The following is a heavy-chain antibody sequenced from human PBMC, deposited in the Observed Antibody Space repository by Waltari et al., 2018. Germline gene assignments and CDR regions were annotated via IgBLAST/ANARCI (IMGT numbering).Heavy chain of an antibody. Sequence: QLQLQESGPGLVKPSETLSLTCTVSGGSISSSSYYWGWIRQPPGKGLEWIGSIYYSGSTYYNPPLKSRVTISVDTSKNQFSLKLSSVTAADTAVYYCARRQYIAAAGRGYYFDYWGQGTLVTVSS. D-gene: IGHD6-13*01. V-gene: IGHV4-39*01. J-gene: IGHJ4*02. CDR3: ARRQYIAAAGRGYYFDY. CDR2: IYYSGST. CDR1: GGSISSSSYY.